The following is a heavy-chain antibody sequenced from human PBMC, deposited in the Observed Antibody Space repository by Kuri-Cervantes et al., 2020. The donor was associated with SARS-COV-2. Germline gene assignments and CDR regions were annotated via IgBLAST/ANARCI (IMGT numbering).Heavy chain of an antibody. CDR3: AKDREYSSSIGQVDY. D-gene: IGHD6-6*01. CDR1: GFTFSSYA. J-gene: IGHJ4*02. CDR2: ISGNGGST. Sequence: GESLKISCAASGFTFSSYAMSWVRQAPGKGLEWVSAISGNGGSTYYADSVEGRFTISRDNSKNTLYPQMNSLRAEDTAVYYCAKDREYSSSIGQVDYWGQGTLVTVSS. V-gene: IGHV3-23*01.